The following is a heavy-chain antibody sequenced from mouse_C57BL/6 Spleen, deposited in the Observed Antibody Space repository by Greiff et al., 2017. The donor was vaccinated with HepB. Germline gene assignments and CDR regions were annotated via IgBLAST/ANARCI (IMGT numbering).Heavy chain of an antibody. CDR1: GFSFNTYA. J-gene: IGHJ1*03. CDR2: IRSKSNNYAT. V-gene: IGHV10-1*01. D-gene: IGHD4-1*01. Sequence: EVQLVESGGGLVQPKGSLKLSCAASGFSFNTYAMNWVRQAPGKGLEWVARIRSKSNNYATYYADSVKDRFTISRDDSESMLYLQMNNLKTEDTAMYYCVRQNWGVPYWYFDVWGTGTTVTVSS. CDR3: VRQNWGVPYWYFDV.